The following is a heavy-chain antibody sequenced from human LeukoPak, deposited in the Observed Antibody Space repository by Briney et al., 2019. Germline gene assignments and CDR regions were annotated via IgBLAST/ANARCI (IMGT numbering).Heavy chain of an antibody. CDR3: AGLPRGTRPPDYFQH. CDR1: GGSISSGSYY. D-gene: IGHD1-1*01. Sequence: SETLSLTCTVSGGSISSGSYYWGWIRQPPGKGLEWIGSIYYSGSTYYNPSLKSRVTISGDTSKNQFSLKLSSVTAADTAVYYCAGLPRGTRPPDYFQHWGQGTLVTVSS. CDR2: IYYSGST. J-gene: IGHJ1*01. V-gene: IGHV4-39*01.